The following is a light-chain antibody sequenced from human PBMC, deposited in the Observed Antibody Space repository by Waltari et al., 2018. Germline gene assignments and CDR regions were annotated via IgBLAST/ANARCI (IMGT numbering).Light chain of an antibody. Sequence: DIVMTQSPDSLAVSLGERAPINCNSSQSVLYSSNNKNYLAWYQQKPGQPPKLLIYWASTRESGVPDRFSGSGSGTDFTLTISSLQAEDVAVYYCQQYYSTPPTFGQGTRLEIK. J-gene: IGKJ5*01. CDR3: QQYYSTPPT. CDR1: QSVLYSSNNKNY. V-gene: IGKV4-1*01. CDR2: WAS.